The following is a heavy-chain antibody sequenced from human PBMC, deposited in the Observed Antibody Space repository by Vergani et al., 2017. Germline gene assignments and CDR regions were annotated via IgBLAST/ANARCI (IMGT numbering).Heavy chain of an antibody. Sequence: QVQLQESGPGLVEPSETLSLTCAVSGYSIRNGYYWGWIRPPPGKGLDWSGGIYHSGSTHYNPSLNSRVTISVDTSKNDFSLTVTSVTAADTAVYYCTRQPQEGASGPPSVPTWGQGISVIVSS. J-gene: IGHJ4*02. CDR1: GYSIRNGYY. V-gene: IGHV4-38-2*01. D-gene: IGHD5-12*01. CDR3: TRQPQEGASGPPSVPT. CDR2: IYHSGST.